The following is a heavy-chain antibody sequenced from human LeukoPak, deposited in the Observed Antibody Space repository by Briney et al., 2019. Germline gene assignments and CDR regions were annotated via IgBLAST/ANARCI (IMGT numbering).Heavy chain of an antibody. J-gene: IGHJ3*02. CDR1: GFTFSSYA. CDR3: AKLPRGALVVPAPAAFDI. D-gene: IGHD2-2*01. V-gene: IGHV3-23*01. Sequence: GGSLRLSCAASGFTFSSYAMSWVRQAPGKGLEWVSAISGSGGSTYYADSVKGRFTISRDNSKNTLYLQMNSLRAEDTAVYYCAKLPRGALVVPAPAAFDIWGQGTMVTVSS. CDR2: ISGSGGST.